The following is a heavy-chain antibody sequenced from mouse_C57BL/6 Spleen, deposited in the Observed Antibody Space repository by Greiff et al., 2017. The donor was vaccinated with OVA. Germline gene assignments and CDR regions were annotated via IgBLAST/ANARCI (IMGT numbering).Heavy chain of an antibody. CDR3: ARRDYGSAWFAY. D-gene: IGHD1-1*01. CDR2: ISDGGSYT. CDR1: GFTFSSYA. Sequence: EVQGVESGGGLVKPGGSLKLSCAASGFTFSSYAMSWVRQTPEKRLEWVATISDGGSYTYYPDNVKGRFTISRDNAKNNLYLQMSHLKSEDTAMYYCARRDYGSAWFAYWGQGTLVTVSA. V-gene: IGHV5-4*03. J-gene: IGHJ3*01.